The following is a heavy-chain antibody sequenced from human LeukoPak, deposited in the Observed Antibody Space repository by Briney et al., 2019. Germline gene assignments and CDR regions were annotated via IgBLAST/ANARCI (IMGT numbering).Heavy chain of an antibody. CDR3: AREHGNYLRH. J-gene: IGHJ4*02. D-gene: IGHD1-7*01. V-gene: IGHV3-48*01. CDR1: GITFSSYS. Sequence: GGSLRLSCAASGITFSSYSMNWVRQAPGKGLEWVSYISTSGSTLHYADSVKGRFTVSRDNANNSLYLQMNSLRAEDTAVYYCAREHGNYLRHRGQGTLVTVSS. CDR2: ISTSGSTL.